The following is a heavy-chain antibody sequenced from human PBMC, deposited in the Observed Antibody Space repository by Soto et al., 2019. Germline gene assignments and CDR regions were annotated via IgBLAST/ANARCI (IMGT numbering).Heavy chain of an antibody. Sequence: GGSLRLSCSASGFTFSSYAMHWVRQAPGKGLEYVSAISSNGGSTYYADSLTGRFTISRDNSKNTLYLQMSSQRAEDTDEYYCVKGKGIAARDALDIWGQGTMVSVSS. V-gene: IGHV3-64D*06. CDR1: GFTFSSYA. J-gene: IGHJ3*02. CDR2: ISSNGGST. D-gene: IGHD6-6*01. CDR3: VKGKGIAARDALDI.